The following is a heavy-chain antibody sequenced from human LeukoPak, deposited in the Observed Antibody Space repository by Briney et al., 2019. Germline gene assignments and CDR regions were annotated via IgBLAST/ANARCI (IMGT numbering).Heavy chain of an antibody. J-gene: IGHJ6*04. CDR2: INHSGST. V-gene: IGHV4-34*01. Sequence: SETLSLTCAVYGGSFSGYYWSWIRQPPGKGLEWIGKINHSGSTNYNPSLKSRVTISVDTSKNQFSLKLSSVTAADTAVYYCARGRKRMDVWGKGTTVTVSS. CDR3: ARGRKRMDV. CDR1: GGSFSGYY.